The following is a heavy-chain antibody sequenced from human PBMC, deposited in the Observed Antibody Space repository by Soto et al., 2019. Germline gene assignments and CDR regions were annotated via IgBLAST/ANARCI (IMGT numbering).Heavy chain of an antibody. CDR1: GGSFSGYY. J-gene: IGHJ6*03. V-gene: IGHV4-34*01. Sequence: QVQLQQWGAGLLKPSETLSLTCAVYGGSFSGYYWSWIRQPPGKGLEWIGEINHSGSTNYNPSLKSRVTISVDTSINQFSLQLSSVTAADTAVYYCARGKITMVRGVYYYYYYMDVWGKGTTVTVSS. CDR3: ARGKITMVRGVYYYYYYMDV. CDR2: INHSGST. D-gene: IGHD3-10*01.